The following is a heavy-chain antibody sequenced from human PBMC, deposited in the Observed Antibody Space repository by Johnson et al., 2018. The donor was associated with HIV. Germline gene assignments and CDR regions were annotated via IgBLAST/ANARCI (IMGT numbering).Heavy chain of an antibody. Sequence: VTLVESGGGVVQPGRSLRLSCAASGFTFSTYAMHWVRQAPGKGLEWVSAISGSGGSTHYADSVKGRFTISRDNSKNTLYLQMNSLRAEDKAIYYCAKDRYYYDSSGPWVDAFEIWGQGTMVTVSS. D-gene: IGHD3-22*01. CDR1: GFTFSTYA. CDR2: ISGSGGST. V-gene: IGHV3-23*04. CDR3: AKDRYYYDSSGPWVDAFEI. J-gene: IGHJ3*02.